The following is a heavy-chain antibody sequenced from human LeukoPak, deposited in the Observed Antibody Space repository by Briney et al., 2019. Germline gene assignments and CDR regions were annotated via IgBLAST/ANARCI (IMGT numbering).Heavy chain of an antibody. CDR2: ISGSGGST. CDR1: GFTFSSYA. Sequence: GGSLRLSCAASGFTFSSYAMSWVRQAPGKGLEWVSAISGSGGSTYYADSVKGRFTISRDNAKNTLYLQMNSLRAEDTAVYYCARREMFHGAIDYWGQGTLVTVSS. V-gene: IGHV3-23*01. CDR3: ARREMFHGAIDY. J-gene: IGHJ4*02. D-gene: IGHD4-17*01.